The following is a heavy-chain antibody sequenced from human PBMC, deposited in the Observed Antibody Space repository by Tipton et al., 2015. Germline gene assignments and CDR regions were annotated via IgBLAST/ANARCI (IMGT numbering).Heavy chain of an antibody. Sequence: SLRLSCAASGFTFSNYYMSWIRQAPGKGLEWVGRIKTKVYGGTIDYAAPVRGRFTISTDGSKNTLYLQMTSLRVEDTGVYYCTTDPSPPGSGSNSDFWGQGTLVTVSS. V-gene: IGHV3-15*01. D-gene: IGHD6-25*01. CDR1: GFTFSNYY. CDR2: IKTKVYGGTI. CDR3: TTDPSPPGSGSNSDF. J-gene: IGHJ4*02.